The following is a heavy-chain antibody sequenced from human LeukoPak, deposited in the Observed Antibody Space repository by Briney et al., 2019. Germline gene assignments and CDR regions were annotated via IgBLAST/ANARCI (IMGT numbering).Heavy chain of an antibody. D-gene: IGHD3-10*01. CDR3: ARGIYGSGSYYNG. CDR1: GGSISSGDYY. Sequence: SETLSLTCTVSGGSISSGDYYWSWIRQPPGEGLEWIGYIYYSGSTYYNPSLKSRVTISVDTSKNQFSLKLSSVTAADTAVYYCARGIYGSGSYYNGWGQGTLVTVSS. CDR2: IYYSGST. J-gene: IGHJ4*02. V-gene: IGHV4-30-4*01.